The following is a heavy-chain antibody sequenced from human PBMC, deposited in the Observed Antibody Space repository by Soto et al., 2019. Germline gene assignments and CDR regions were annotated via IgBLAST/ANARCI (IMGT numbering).Heavy chain of an antibody. J-gene: IGHJ6*02. D-gene: IGHD2-2*01. Sequence: ASVKVSCKXSGYTFTGYYMHWVRQAPGQGLEWMGWINPNSGGTNYAQKFQGRVTMTRDTSISTAYMELSRLRSDDTAVYYCARGGYCSSTSCPNVYYYGMDVWGQGTTVTVPS. CDR1: GYTFTGYY. CDR3: ARGGYCSSTSCPNVYYYGMDV. CDR2: INPNSGGT. V-gene: IGHV1-2*02.